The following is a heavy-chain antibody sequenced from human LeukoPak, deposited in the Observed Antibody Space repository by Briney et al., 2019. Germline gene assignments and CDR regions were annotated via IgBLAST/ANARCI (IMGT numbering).Heavy chain of an antibody. V-gene: IGHV3-74*01. CDR2: LNSDGSST. D-gene: IGHD3-22*01. J-gene: IGHJ4*02. CDR3: ARMYYHDSSDYYWAPDY. Sequence: GGSLRLSCAVSGFTFSSYWMHWVRQAPGKGLVWVSRLNSDGSSTSYADSVKGRFTISRDNAKNTLYLQMNSLRAEDTAVYYCARMYYHDSSDYYWAPDYWGQGTLVTVSS. CDR1: GFTFSSYW.